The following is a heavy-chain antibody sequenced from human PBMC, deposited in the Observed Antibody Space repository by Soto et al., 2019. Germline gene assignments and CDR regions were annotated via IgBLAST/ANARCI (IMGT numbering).Heavy chain of an antibody. J-gene: IGHJ4*02. CDR3: ARDKEWFGELIGFDY. CDR1: GFTFSSYS. Sequence: EVQLVESGGGLVQPGGSLRLSCAASGFTFSSYSMNWVRQAPGKGLEWVSYISSSSSTIYYADSVKGRFTISRDNAKNSLYRQMNSLRAEDTAVYYCARDKEWFGELIGFDYWGQGTLVTVSS. CDR2: ISSSSSTI. D-gene: IGHD3-10*01. V-gene: IGHV3-48*01.